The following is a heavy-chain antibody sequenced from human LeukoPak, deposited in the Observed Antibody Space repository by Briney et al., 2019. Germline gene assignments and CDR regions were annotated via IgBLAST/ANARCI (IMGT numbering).Heavy chain of an antibody. CDR1: GGSISSYY. V-gene: IGHV4-4*07. CDR3: ARVQNDGYCSGGSCYYDAFDI. CDR2: IYTNGST. Sequence: WETLSLTCTVSGGSISSYYWSWIRQPAGKGLEWIGHIYTNGSTNHNPSLKSRVTMSVDTSKNQFSLKLSSVTTADTAVYYCARVQNDGYCSGGSCYYDAFDIWGQGTMVTVSS. D-gene: IGHD2-15*01. J-gene: IGHJ3*02.